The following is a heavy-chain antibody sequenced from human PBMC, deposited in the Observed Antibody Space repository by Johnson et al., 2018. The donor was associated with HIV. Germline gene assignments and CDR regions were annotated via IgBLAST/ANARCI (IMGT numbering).Heavy chain of an antibody. J-gene: IGHJ3*02. CDR3: ARGEDCGGDCGALDI. V-gene: IGHV3-30-3*01. CDR1: GFTFSSYA. D-gene: IGHD2-21*02. Sequence: QMQLVESGGGVVQPGRSLRLSCAASGFTFSSYAVQWVRQAPDKGLEWVAVISYDGSKKYYADSVRGRFTISRDNSKNTLYLQMNSLRDEDSAVYYCARGEDCGGDCGALDIWGQGTMVTVSS. CDR2: ISYDGSKK.